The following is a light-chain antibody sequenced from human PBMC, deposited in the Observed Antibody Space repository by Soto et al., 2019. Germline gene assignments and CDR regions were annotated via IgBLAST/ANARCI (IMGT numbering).Light chain of an antibody. CDR2: EVS. V-gene: IGLV2-8*01. J-gene: IGLJ1*01. Sequence: QSALTQPPSASGSPGQSVTISCTGTSSDVGGYNYVSWYQQHPGKAPKLMIYEVSRRPSGVPDRFSGSKSGNAASLTISGLQAEDEADYYCFSYAGSSTYGFGPGTKGTVL. CDR1: SSDVGGYNY. CDR3: FSYAGSSTYG.